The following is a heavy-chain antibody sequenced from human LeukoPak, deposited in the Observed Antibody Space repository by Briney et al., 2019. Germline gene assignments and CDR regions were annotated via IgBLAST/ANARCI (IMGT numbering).Heavy chain of an antibody. CDR1: GGSFSGYY. Sequence: SETLSLTCAVYGGSFSGYYWSWTRQPPGKGLEWIGEINHSGSTNYNPSLKSRVTISVDTSKNQFSLKLSSVTAADTAVYYCARGGLSSNYLLPKTYYYYYMDVWGKGTTVTVSS. V-gene: IGHV4-34*01. J-gene: IGHJ6*03. CDR2: INHSGST. CDR3: ARGGLSSNYLLPKTYYYYYMDV. D-gene: IGHD4-11*01.